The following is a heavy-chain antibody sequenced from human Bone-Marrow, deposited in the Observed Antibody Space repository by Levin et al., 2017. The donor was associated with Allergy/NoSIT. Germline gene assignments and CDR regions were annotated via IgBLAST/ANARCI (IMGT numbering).Heavy chain of an antibody. V-gene: IGHV3-21*01. CDR2: ISSSSSYI. J-gene: IGHJ4*02. CDR1: GFTFSSYS. D-gene: IGHD2-15*01. CDR3: AREAVVVAATPPYYFDY. Sequence: GESLKISCAASGFTFSSYSMNWVRQAPGKGLEWVSSISSSSSYIYYPDSVKGRFTISRDNAKNSLYLQMNSLRAEDTAVYYCAREAVVVAATPPYYFDYWGQGTLVTVSS.